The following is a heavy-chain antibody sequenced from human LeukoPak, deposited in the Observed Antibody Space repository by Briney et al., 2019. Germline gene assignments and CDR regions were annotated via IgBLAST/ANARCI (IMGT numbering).Heavy chain of an antibody. CDR2: ISASGDSM. CDR3: AKGGGEWLGELNYYYNGMDV. CDR1: GFTFSSYV. V-gene: IGHV3-23*01. J-gene: IGHJ6*02. Sequence: GGSLRLSCAASGFTFSSYVMSWVRQAPGKGLEWVSAISASGDSMYYIESVKGRFTISRDNSKNTLYVQMNSLKAEDMAVYYCAKGGGEWLGELNYYYNGMDVWGQGTTVTVSS. D-gene: IGHD3-10*01.